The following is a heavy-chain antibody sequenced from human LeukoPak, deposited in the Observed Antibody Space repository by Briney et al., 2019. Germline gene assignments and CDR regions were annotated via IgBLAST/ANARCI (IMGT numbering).Heavy chain of an antibody. CDR3: ARDTTDGAADI. Sequence: SGGSLRLSCEASGFIFSTSGMYWVRQAPGKGLEWVADINPDGSVFYYVDSVKGRSTISRDNARNTLYLPMNSLTDQNTAMYYCARDTTDGAADIWGQGTVVTVPS. D-gene: IGHD4-17*01. J-gene: IGHJ3*02. V-gene: IGHV3-7*05. CDR2: INPDGSVF. CDR1: GFIFSTSG.